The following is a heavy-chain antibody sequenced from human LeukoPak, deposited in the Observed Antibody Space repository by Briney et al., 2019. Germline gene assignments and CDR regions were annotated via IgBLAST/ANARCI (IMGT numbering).Heavy chain of an antibody. J-gene: IGHJ6*02. CDR2: ISGFSMGPETT. CDR1: GFTFRTYA. D-gene: IGHD3-3*01. Sequence: GGSLRLSCAASGFTFRTYAMNWVRQAPGKGLEWVSSISGFSMGPETTHYADSVRGRFIISRDNSNNTLFLQMSSLRVEDTAVYYCARDSYFDYWGDVWGQGTTVTVSS. V-gene: IGHV3-23*01. CDR3: ARDSYFDYWGDV.